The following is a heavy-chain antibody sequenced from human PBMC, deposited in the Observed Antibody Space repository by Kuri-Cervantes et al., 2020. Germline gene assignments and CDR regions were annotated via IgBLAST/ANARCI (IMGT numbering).Heavy chain of an antibody. CDR1: GASISSNY. CDR2: IYYSGST. D-gene: IGHD3-3*01. V-gene: IGHV4-59*12. J-gene: IGHJ1*01. Sequence: GSLRLSCTVSGASISSNYWSWIRQPPGKGLEWIGYIYYSGSTNYNPSLKSRVTISVDTSKNQFSLKLSSVTAADTAVYYCARVSKILGNQHWGQGTLVTVSS. CDR3: ARVSKILGNQH.